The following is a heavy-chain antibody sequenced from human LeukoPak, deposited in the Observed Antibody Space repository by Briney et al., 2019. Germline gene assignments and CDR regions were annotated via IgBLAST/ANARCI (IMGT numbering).Heavy chain of an antibody. J-gene: IGHJ4*02. V-gene: IGHV3-23*01. CDR2: ISGSGGST. CDR3: AKLRGYYGSGTLDY. CDR1: GFTFSSYG. Sequence: GGTLRLSCAASGFTFSSYGMSWVRQAPGKGLEWVSAISGSGGSTYYADSVKGRFTISRDNSKNTLYLQMNSLRAEDTAVYYCAKLRGYYGSGTLDYWGQGTLVTVSS. D-gene: IGHD3-10*01.